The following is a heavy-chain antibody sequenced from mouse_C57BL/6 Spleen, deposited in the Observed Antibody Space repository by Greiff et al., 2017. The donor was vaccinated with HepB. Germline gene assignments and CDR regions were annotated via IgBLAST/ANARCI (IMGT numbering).Heavy chain of an antibody. Sequence: QVQLQQPGTELVKPGASVKLSCKASGYTFTSYWMHWVKQRPGQGLEWIGNINPSNGGTNYNEKFKSKATLTVDKSSSTAYMQLSSLTSEDSAVYYCAREGYYYGSSYPLAYWGQGTLVIVSA. CDR2: INPSNGGT. CDR1: GYTFTSYW. V-gene: IGHV1-53*01. D-gene: IGHD1-1*01. CDR3: AREGYYYGSSYPLAY. J-gene: IGHJ3*01.